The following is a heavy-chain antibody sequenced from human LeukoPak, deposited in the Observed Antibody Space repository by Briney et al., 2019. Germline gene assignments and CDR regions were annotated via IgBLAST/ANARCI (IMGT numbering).Heavy chain of an antibody. D-gene: IGHD3-22*01. CDR1: GYTFTSYD. CDR3: ARGPLPYYYDCSGYYYELDY. Sequence: ASVKVSCKASGYTFTSYDINWVRQATGQGLEWMGWMNPNSGNTGYAQKFQGRVTMTRNTSISTAYMELSSLRSEDTAVYYCARGPLPYYYDCSGYYYELDYWGQGTLVTVSS. V-gene: IGHV1-8*01. J-gene: IGHJ4*02. CDR2: MNPNSGNT.